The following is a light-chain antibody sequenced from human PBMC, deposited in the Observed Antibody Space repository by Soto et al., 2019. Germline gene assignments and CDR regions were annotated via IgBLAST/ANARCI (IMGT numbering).Light chain of an antibody. Sequence: QSVLTQPPSVSGAPGQTVTISCTGSSSNIGAGYDVHWYQQLPGTAPKLLIYSNNNRPSGVPDRFSGSKSGTSASLAITGLQAEDEADYYCQSFDSSLSGWVFGGGTKLTAL. J-gene: IGLJ3*02. V-gene: IGLV1-40*01. CDR3: QSFDSSLSGWV. CDR1: SSNIGAGYD. CDR2: SNN.